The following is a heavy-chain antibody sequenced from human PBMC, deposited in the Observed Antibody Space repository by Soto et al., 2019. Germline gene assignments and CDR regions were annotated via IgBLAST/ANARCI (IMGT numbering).Heavy chain of an antibody. V-gene: IGHV1-69*02. CDR2: IIPILGIA. CDR1: GGTFSSYT. CDR3: ASYGFSSSWYADY. J-gene: IGHJ4*02. D-gene: IGHD6-13*01. Sequence: QVQLVQSGAEVKKPGSSVKVSCTASGGTFSSYTISWVRQAPGQGLEWMGRIIPILGIANYAQKFQGRVTITADKSTSTAYMGLSSLRSEDTAGYYCASYGFSSSWYADYWGQGTLVTVSS.